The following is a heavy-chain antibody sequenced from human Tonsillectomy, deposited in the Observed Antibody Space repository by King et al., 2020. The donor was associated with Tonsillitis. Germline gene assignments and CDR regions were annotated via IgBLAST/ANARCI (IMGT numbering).Heavy chain of an antibody. CDR3: AKGITIFGVVNGDWFDP. D-gene: IGHD3-3*01. Sequence: VQLVESGGGFIQPGGSLRLSCAASRFTFSTYAMSWVRQAPGKGLEWVSAISGSGDRKYYADSVKGRITISRDNSRNTLYLQMNSLRAEDTAVYYCAKGITIFGVVNGDWFDPWGQGTLVTVSS. J-gene: IGHJ5*02. V-gene: IGHV3-23*04. CDR2: ISGSGDRK. CDR1: RFTFSTYA.